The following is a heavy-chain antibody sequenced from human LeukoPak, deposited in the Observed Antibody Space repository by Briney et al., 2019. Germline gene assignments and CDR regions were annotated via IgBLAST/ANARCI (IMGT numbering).Heavy chain of an antibody. V-gene: IGHV4-59*01. Sequence: PSETLSLTCTVSGGSISSYYWSWIRQPPGKGLEWIGYIPSSGSTNYNPSLKSRVTISVDTSYNQFSLKLSSVTAADTAVYYCARDMLEYCSRTTCYFYGMDVWGQGTTVTVSS. CDR2: IPSSGST. D-gene: IGHD2-2*01. CDR1: GGSISSYY. CDR3: ARDMLEYCSRTTCYFYGMDV. J-gene: IGHJ6*02.